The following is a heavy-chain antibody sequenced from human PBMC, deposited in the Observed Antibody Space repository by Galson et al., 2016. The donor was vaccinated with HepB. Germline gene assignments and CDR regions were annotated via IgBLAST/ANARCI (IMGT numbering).Heavy chain of an antibody. CDR2: IWYDESNQ. D-gene: IGHD3-10*01. J-gene: IGHJ6*02. Sequence: SLRLSCAASGLTFSIYGMHWVRQAPGKGLEWVALIWYDESNQYYADSVKGRFTISRDNSKNTLYLQMNNLRAEDTAVYYCARDMDGMDVWGHGTTVTVSS. CDR1: GLTFSIYG. CDR3: ARDMDGMDV. V-gene: IGHV3-33*08.